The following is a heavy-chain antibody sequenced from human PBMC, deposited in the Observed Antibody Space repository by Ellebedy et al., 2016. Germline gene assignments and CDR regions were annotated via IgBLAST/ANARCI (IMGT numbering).Heavy chain of an antibody. D-gene: IGHD3-10*01. CDR1: GFTFSSHA. J-gene: IGHJ4*02. V-gene: IGHV3-23*01. CDR2: VVGSGERT. CDR3: ANVGGSGIYYNGF. Sequence: GESLKISCEASGFTFSSHAMSWVRQAPGKGLKWVSAVVGSGERTFYADSVKGRFTISRDNSKNMLYLQMSSLKVEDTAVYYCANVGGSGIYYNGFWGQGTLVTVSS.